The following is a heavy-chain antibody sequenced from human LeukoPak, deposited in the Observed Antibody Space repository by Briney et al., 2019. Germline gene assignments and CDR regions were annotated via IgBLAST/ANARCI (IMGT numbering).Heavy chain of an antibody. CDR2: IYFSGGT. V-gene: IGHV4-39*02. CDR3: AREGSSGPR. CDR1: GDSISSSNCY. D-gene: IGHD6-19*01. J-gene: IGHJ4*02. Sequence: PSETLSLTCTVSGDSISSSNCYWGWIRQPPGKGLEWIGSIYFSGGTYYNASLKSRVTISVDTSKNQFSLKLSSVTAADTAVYYCAREGSSGPRWGQGTLVTVSS.